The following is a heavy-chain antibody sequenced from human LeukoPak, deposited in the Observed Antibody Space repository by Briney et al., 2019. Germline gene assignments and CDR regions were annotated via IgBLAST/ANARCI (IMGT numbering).Heavy chain of an antibody. V-gene: IGHV4-39*01. J-gene: IGHJ2*01. D-gene: IGHD2/OR15-2a*01. CDR1: GGSITTSSYY. CDR3: ARAFRARYFDL. CDR2: IYYSGST. Sequence: SETLSLTCTVSGGSITTSSYYWGWSRQPPGKGLEWIGIIYYSGSTYYNPSLKGRVTISVDTSKNQFSLKLSSVTAADTAVYYCARAFRARYFDLWGRGTLVTVSS.